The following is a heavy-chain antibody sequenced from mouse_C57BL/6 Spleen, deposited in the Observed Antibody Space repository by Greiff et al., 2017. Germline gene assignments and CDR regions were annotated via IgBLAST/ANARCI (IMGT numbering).Heavy chain of an antibody. J-gene: IGHJ4*01. Sequence: EVKVVESGGGLVQSGRSLRLSCATSGFTFSDFYMEWVRQAPGKGLEWIAASRNKANDYTTEYSASVKGRFIVSRDTSQSILYLQMNALRAEDTAIYYCARDADYYGSPYYAMDDWGQGTSVTVSS. V-gene: IGHV7-1*01. CDR3: ARDADYYGSPYYAMDD. D-gene: IGHD1-1*01. CDR1: GFTFSDFY. CDR2: SRNKANDYTT.